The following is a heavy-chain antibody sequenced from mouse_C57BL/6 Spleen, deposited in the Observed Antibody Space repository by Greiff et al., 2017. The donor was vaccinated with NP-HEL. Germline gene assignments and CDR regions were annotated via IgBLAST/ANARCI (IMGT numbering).Heavy chain of an antibody. Sequence: VQLQQSGAELVRPGPSVKLSCKASGYTFTSYWMHWVKQRPGQGLEWIGVIDPSDSYTNYNQKFKGKATLTVDTSSSTAYMQLSSLTSEDSAVYYCARRKVVAPLFDYWGQGTTLTVSS. CDR1: GYTFTSYW. J-gene: IGHJ2*01. CDR3: ARRKVVAPLFDY. CDR2: IDPSDSYT. V-gene: IGHV1-59*01. D-gene: IGHD1-1*01.